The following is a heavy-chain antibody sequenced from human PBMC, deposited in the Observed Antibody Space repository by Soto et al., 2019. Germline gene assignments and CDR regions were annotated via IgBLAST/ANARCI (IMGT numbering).Heavy chain of an antibody. V-gene: IGHV3-74*01. CDR3: ATAVPFDY. CDR1: GVTFXSYA. D-gene: IGHD2-2*01. J-gene: IGHJ4*02. CDR2: INSDGSST. Sequence: AWSLGLSCAVSGVTFXSYAMQWVRQAPGKGLVWVSRINSDGSSTYYANSVKGRFTISRDNAKNTLYLQMNSLRAEDTAVYYCATAVPFDYWGQGTLVTVSS.